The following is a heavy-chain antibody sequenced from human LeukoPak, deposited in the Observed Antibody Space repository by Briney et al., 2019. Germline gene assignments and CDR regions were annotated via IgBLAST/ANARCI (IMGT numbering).Heavy chain of an antibody. V-gene: IGHV3-7*01. CDR2: INQDGSEK. CDR1: GFTFSSYW. Sequence: PGGSLRLSCAASGFTFSSYWMSWVRQAPGKGLEWVANINQDGSEKYYVDSVKGRFTISRDNAKNSLYLQMNSLRAEDTAVYYCARDRPAARSDYWGQGTLVTVFS. D-gene: IGHD6-6*01. CDR3: ARDRPAARSDY. J-gene: IGHJ4*02.